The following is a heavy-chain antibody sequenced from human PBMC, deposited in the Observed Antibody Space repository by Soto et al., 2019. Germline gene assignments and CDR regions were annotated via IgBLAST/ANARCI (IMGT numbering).Heavy chain of an antibody. J-gene: IGHJ4*02. Sequence: SETLSLTCAVYGGSFSGYYWNWIRQPPGKGLEWIGHIYYSGNTNYNPSLKSRVTISVDTSKKQFSLKVSSVTAADTAVYYCARGAVTGTPLGYFDYWGQGARVTVSS. V-gene: IGHV4-59*01. CDR2: IYYSGNT. CDR3: ARGAVTGTPLGYFDY. CDR1: GGSFSGYY. D-gene: IGHD1-20*01.